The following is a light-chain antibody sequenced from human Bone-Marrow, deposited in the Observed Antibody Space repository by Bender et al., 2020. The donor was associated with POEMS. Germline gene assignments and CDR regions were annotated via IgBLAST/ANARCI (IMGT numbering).Light chain of an antibody. CDR3: SSYTGSSPWV. CDR1: SSDVGGYKY. Sequence: QSALTQPPSASGSPGQSVTISCTGTSSDVGGYKYVSWYQQHPGKAPKLMIYEVSKRPSGVSNRFSGSKSGNTASLTISGLQAEDEADYYCSSYTGSSPWVFGGGTKLTVL. J-gene: IGLJ3*02. CDR2: EVS. V-gene: IGLV2-8*01.